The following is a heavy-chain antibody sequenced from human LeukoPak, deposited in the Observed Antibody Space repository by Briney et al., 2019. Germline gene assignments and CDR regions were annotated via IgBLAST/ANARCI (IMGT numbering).Heavy chain of an antibody. CDR3: ARDRVVVPAAFDY. D-gene: IGHD2-2*01. CDR2: INPNSGGT. V-gene: IGHV1-2*02. CDR1: GYTFTAYY. Sequence: ASVKVSCKASGYTFTAYYMHWVRQAPGQGLEWMGWINPNSGGTNYAQKFQGRVTMTRDTSISTAYMELSRLRSDDTAVYYCARDRVVVPAAFDYWGQGNPGHRLL. J-gene: IGHJ4*02.